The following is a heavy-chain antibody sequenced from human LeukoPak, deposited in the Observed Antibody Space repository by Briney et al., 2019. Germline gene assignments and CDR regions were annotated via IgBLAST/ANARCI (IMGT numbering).Heavy chain of an antibody. CDR1: GGSISNYY. J-gene: IGHJ5*02. D-gene: IGHD3-3*01. V-gene: IGHV4-34*01. Sequence: SETLSLTCTVSGGSISNYYWSWIRQPPGKGLEWIGEINHSGSTNYNPSLKSRVTISVDTSKNQFSLKLSSVTAADTAVYYCARGSTIFGVNRWFDPWGQGTLVTVSS. CDR2: INHSGST. CDR3: ARGSTIFGVNRWFDP.